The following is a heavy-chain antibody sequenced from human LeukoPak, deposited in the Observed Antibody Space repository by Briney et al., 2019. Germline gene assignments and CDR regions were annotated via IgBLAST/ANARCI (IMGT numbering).Heavy chain of an antibody. J-gene: IGHJ4*01. CDR1: DASVTTYS. CDR3: ARDHYGSGSYKAYFDY. D-gene: IGHD3-10*01. V-gene: IGHV4-4*07. CDR2: VYSSGAT. Sequence: PSETLSLTCTVSDASVTTYSWSWLRQPAGKGPEWIGRVYSSGATKYNPSLKSRVTISADTSKNQFSLKLPSVTAADTAVYYCARDHYGSGSYKAYFDYWGHGIQVTVSS.